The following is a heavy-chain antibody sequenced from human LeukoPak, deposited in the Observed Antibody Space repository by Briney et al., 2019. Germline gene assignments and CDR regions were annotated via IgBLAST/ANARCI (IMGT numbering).Heavy chain of an antibody. CDR1: GFTFSSYG. Sequence: GGSLRLSCAASGFTFSSYGMHWVRQAPGEGLEWVAVISYDGSNKYYADSVKGRFTISRDNSKNTLYLQMNSLRAEDTAVYYCAKDTALQSRTYYYYYMDVWGKGTTVTVSS. CDR2: ISYDGSNK. J-gene: IGHJ6*03. CDR3: AKDTALQSRTYYYYYMDV. V-gene: IGHV3-30*18.